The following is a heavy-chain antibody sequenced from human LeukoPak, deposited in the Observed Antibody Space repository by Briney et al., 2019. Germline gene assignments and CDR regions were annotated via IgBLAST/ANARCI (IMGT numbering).Heavy chain of an antibody. D-gene: IGHD1-26*01. CDR3: AQSGSPLSVYYMDV. V-gene: IGHV4-38-2*02. J-gene: IGHJ6*03. Sequence: SETLSLTCTVSGYSISSGYYWGWIRQPPGKGLEWIGSIYHSGSTYYNPSLKSRVTISVDTSKNQFSLKLSSVTAADTAVYYCAQSGSPLSVYYMDVWGKGTTVTVSS. CDR1: GYSISSGYY. CDR2: IYHSGST.